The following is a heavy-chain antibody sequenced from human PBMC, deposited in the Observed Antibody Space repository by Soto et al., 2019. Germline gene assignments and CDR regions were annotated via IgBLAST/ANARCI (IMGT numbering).Heavy chain of an antibody. CDR2: TSYNGNT. J-gene: IGHJ1*01. CDR3: AREMHACFTHYFKP. Sequence: TAETLARTFIVSGGSITSYHWSWIRQLPEKVLELIAYTSYNGNTNYNPSFQSRVTISIDTSKNQLSLKMTSMTAADTAVYYCAREMHACFTHYFKPWGQGTLVNVSS. V-gene: IGHV4-59*01. CDR1: GGSITSYH. D-gene: IGHD3-16*01.